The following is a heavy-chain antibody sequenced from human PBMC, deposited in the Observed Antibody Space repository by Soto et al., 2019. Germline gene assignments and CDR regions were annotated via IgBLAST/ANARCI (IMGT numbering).Heavy chain of an antibody. CDR2: ISSSSSYI. Sequence: GGSLRLSCAASGFTFSSYSMNWVRQAPGKGLEWVSSISSSSSYIYYADSVKGRFTISRDNAKNSLYLQMNSLRAEDTAVYYCARDLTVTTPLQYFQHWGQGTLVTVS. J-gene: IGHJ1*01. CDR1: GFTFSSYS. D-gene: IGHD4-17*01. V-gene: IGHV3-21*01. CDR3: ARDLTVTTPLQYFQH.